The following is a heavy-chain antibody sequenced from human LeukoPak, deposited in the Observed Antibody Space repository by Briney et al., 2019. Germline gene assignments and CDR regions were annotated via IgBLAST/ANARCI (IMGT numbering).Heavy chain of an antibody. J-gene: IGHJ4*02. D-gene: IGHD4-17*01. CDR3: AKEPDGDYASYFDY. V-gene: IGHV3-53*01. CDR2: IYGGGST. CDR1: GFTVSSNY. Sequence: SGGSLRLSCGVSGFTVSSNYMSWVRQAPGKGLEWVSVIYGGGSTYYADSVKGRFTISRDNSKNTLYLQMSSLRAEDTAVYYCAKEPDGDYASYFDYWGQGTLVTVSS.